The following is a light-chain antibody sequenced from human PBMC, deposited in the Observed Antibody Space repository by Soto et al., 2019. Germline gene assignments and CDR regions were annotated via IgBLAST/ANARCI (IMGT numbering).Light chain of an antibody. CDR1: QSVNRF. V-gene: IGKV3-20*01. CDR3: HHYVGSPWA. Sequence: EIVLTQSPGTLSLSPGERATLSCRASQSVNRFLAWFQQKPGQAPRLLIYGASNRATGIPDRFSGSGSETDFTLTITRLEPEDSAVYYCHHYVGSPWAFGQGTKVELK. CDR2: GAS. J-gene: IGKJ1*01.